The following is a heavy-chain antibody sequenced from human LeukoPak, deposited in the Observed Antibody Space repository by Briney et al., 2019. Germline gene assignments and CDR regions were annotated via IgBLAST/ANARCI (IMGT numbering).Heavy chain of an antibody. J-gene: IGHJ6*03. V-gene: IGHV3-7*01. CDR3: AREHYFYYMDG. CDR1: GFTLSSQW. CDR2: VNQGGTEK. Sequence: AGGSLRLSCAASGFTLSSQWMSWVRQAPGKGLEWVANVNQGGTEKYYVDSVKGRFTISRDNAENSLYLQMNSLRAEDKAVYYCAREHYFYYMDGWGKGTTVTVSS.